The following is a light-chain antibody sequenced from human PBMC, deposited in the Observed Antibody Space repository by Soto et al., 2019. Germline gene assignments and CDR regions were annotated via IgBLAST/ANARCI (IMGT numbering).Light chain of an antibody. J-gene: IGLJ1*01. CDR3: CLYAGSYTFNYV. Sequence: QSALTQPRSVSGSPGQSVTISCTGTSSDVGGYNYVSWYQQHPGKAPKLMIYDVSKRPSGVPDRFSGSKSGNTASLTISGLQAEDEADYYCCLYAGSYTFNYVFGTGTKVTVL. CDR2: DVS. CDR1: SSDVGGYNY. V-gene: IGLV2-11*01.